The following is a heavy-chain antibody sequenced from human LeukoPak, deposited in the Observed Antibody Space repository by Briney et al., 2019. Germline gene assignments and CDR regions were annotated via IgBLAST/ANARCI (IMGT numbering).Heavy chain of an antibody. V-gene: IGHV1-2*02. CDR1: GYTFTGCY. CDR2: INPNSGGT. CDR3: ARTAVDQDYFDY. J-gene: IGHJ4*02. D-gene: IGHD6-19*01. Sequence: GASVKVSCKASGYTFTGCYMHWVRQAPGQGLEWMGWINPNSGGTNYAQKFQGRVTMTRDTSISTAYMELSRLRSDDTAVYYCARTAVDQDYFDYWGQGTLVTVSS.